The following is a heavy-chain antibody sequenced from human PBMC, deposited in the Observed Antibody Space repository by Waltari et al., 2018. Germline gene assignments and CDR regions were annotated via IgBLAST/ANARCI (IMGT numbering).Heavy chain of an antibody. D-gene: IGHD3-22*01. J-gene: IGHJ5*02. Sequence: QVQLVQSGAEVKKPGSSVKVSCKASGGTFSSFTNSWVRQAPGTGLEWMGRVIPCLDKANYAQKCEGRVTITADKATSTADMERRSLRSEDTAVYYCASAGDYYDSSGYYPWGQGTLVTVSS. CDR1: GGTFSSFT. V-gene: IGHV1-69*02. CDR3: ASAGDYYDSSGYYP. CDR2: VIPCLDKA.